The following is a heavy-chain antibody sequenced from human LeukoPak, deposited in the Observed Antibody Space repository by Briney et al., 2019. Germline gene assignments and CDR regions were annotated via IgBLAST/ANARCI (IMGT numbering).Heavy chain of an antibody. V-gene: IGHV1-2*04. CDR2: INPNSGGT. J-gene: IGHJ4*02. Sequence: GASVKVSCKASGYTFTGYYMHWVRQAPGQGLEWMGWINPNSGGTNYAQKFQGWVTMTRDTSISTAYMELSRLRSDDTAVYYCARNVASSSWFSFDYWGQGTLVTVSS. CDR3: ARNVASSSWFSFDY. CDR1: GYTFTGYY. D-gene: IGHD6-13*01.